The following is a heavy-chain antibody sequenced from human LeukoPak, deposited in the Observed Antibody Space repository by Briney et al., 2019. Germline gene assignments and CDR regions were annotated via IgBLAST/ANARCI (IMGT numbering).Heavy chain of an antibody. Sequence: SETLSLTCTVSGGSIRSYYWSWIRQPPGKGLEWIGYIYYSGSTNYNPSLKSRVTISVDTSKNQFSLKLSSVTAADTAVYYCARGAEDPYCSGGSCPNWFDPWGQGTLVTVSS. CDR3: ARGAEDPYCSGGSCPNWFDP. CDR2: IYYSGST. CDR1: GGSIRSYY. J-gene: IGHJ5*02. D-gene: IGHD2-15*01. V-gene: IGHV4-59*01.